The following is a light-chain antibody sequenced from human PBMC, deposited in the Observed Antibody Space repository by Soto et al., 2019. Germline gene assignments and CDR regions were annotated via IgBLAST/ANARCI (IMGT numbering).Light chain of an antibody. Sequence: DIQITPSHSTLSASEGYRFTISWQASQSVSIWLAWYQQKPGRAPKLLIYKSSILESGVPSRFSGSGSGTEFTLTISSLQPDDFATYYCQQFNTSPWTFGQGTTVDIK. V-gene: IGKV1-5*03. CDR3: QQFNTSPWT. J-gene: IGKJ1*01. CDR2: KSS. CDR1: QSVSIW.